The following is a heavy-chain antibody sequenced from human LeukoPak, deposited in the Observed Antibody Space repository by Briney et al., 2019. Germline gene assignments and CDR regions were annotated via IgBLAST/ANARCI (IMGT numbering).Heavy chain of an antibody. V-gene: IGHV3-48*01. J-gene: IGHJ4*02. CDR1: GFTFSSYS. CDR3: ARDMGQAYCGGDCYDQFDY. D-gene: IGHD2-21*01. Sequence: GGSLRLSCAASGFTFSSYSMNWVRQAPGKGLEWVSYIRSSGTTIYFADSVKGRFTISRDNAKNSMYLQMNSLRAEDTAVYFCARDMGQAYCGGDCYDQFDYWGQGTLVTVSS. CDR2: IRSSGTTI.